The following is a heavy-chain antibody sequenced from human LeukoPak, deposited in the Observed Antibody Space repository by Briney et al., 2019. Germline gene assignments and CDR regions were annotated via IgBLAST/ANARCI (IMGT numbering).Heavy chain of an antibody. CDR1: GGSISSYY. Sequence: SSETLSLTCTVSGGSISSYYWSWIRQPAGKGLEWIGRIHTSGSTNYSPSLKSRVTMSVDTSKNQFSLKLSSVTAADTAVYYCARDRYYYDSSARYFDYWGQGTLVTVSS. J-gene: IGHJ4*02. CDR2: IHTSGST. V-gene: IGHV4-4*07. CDR3: ARDRYYYDSSARYFDY. D-gene: IGHD3-22*01.